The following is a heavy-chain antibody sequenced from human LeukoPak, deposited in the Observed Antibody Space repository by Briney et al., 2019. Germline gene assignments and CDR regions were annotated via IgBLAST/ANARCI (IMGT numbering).Heavy chain of an antibody. CDR3: AKDAVGLQDENYFDS. Sequence: GGSLRLSCAASGFTFMNFGFHWLRRAPGKGLEWVAFIRYDGSLTDYADSVKGRFSIARDNSKNTVSLQMSTLRPQDAAVYYWAKDAVGLQDENYFDSWGQGTLVAVSS. J-gene: IGHJ4*02. CDR1: GFTFMNFG. V-gene: IGHV3-30*02. CDR2: IRYDGSLT.